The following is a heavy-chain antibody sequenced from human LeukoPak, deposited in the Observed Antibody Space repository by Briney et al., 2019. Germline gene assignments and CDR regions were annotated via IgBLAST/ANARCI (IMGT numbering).Heavy chain of an antibody. J-gene: IGHJ4*02. D-gene: IGHD5-24*01. CDR1: GGTFSSYT. CDR2: IIPILGIA. Sequence: SVKVSCKASGGTFSSYTISWVRQAPGQGLEWVGRIIPILGIANYAQKFQGRVTITADKSTSTAYMELSSLRSEDSAVYYCARLGGDGYNVIFLDYWGQGTLVTVSS. CDR3: ARLGGDGYNVIFLDY. V-gene: IGHV1-69*02.